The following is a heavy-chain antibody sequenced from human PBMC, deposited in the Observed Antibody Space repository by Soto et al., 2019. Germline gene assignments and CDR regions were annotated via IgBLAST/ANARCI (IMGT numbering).Heavy chain of an antibody. CDR3: AKGKSYGDYVFLLYFDY. J-gene: IGHJ4*02. CDR2: ISGSGGST. CDR1: GFTFSSYA. V-gene: IGHV3-23*01. Sequence: GGSLRLSCAASGFTFSSYAMSWVRQAPGKGLEWVSAISGSGGSTYYADSVKGRFTISRDNSKNTLYLQMNSLRAEDTAVYYCAKGKSYGDYVFLLYFDYWGQGTLVTVSS. D-gene: IGHD4-17*01.